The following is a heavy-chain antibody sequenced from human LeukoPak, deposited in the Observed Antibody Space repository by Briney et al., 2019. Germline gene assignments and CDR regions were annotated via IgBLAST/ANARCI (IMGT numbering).Heavy chain of an antibody. J-gene: IGHJ4*02. CDR3: ARSLTGYYPGY. CDR1: GYSFATYW. D-gene: IGHD3-9*01. CDR2: NYPGDSDT. Sequence: GESLKISCKGSGYSFATYWIGWVRQMPGKGLEWMGINYPGDSDTTYSPSFQGQVTMSADKSISTAYLQWSSLKASDTAMYYCARSLTGYYPGYWGQGTLVTVSS. V-gene: IGHV5-51*01.